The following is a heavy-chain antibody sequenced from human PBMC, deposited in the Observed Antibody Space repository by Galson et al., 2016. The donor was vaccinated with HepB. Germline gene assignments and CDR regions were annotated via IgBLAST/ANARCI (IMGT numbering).Heavy chain of an antibody. CDR1: GFTFNTYA. Sequence: SLRLSCAASGFTFNTYAVHWVRQAPGKGLEWVSSLSGSGGDTYYADSVKGRFTISRDNSKNMLYLQMNSLRAEDTAVYYCAKYPNLEWLSTFHYWGQGTLVTVSS. V-gene: IGHV3-23*01. CDR2: LSGSGGDT. D-gene: IGHD3-3*01. CDR3: AKYPNLEWLSTFHY. J-gene: IGHJ4*02.